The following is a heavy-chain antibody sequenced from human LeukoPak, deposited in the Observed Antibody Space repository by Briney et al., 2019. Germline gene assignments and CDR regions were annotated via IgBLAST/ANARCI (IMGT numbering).Heavy chain of an antibody. J-gene: IGHJ3*02. CDR2: IYPGDSDT. D-gene: IGHD2-2*01. V-gene: IGHV5-51*01. Sequence: GEALKISCQGSGYSFTNYWIGWLRPVPGKGLEWMGIIYPGDSDTRYSPSFQGQVTISADKSISTAYLQWSSLKASDTAMYYCAVEVVTSGFDAFDIWGHGTMVTVSS. CDR3: AVEVVTSGFDAFDI. CDR1: GYSFTNYW.